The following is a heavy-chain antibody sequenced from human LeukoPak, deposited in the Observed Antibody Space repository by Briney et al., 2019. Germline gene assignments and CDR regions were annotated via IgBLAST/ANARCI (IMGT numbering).Heavy chain of an antibody. CDR1: GFTFDDYA. CDR3: AKDRTMVRGAVDY. D-gene: IGHD3-10*01. Sequence: GRSLRLSCAASGFTFDDYAMHWVRQAPGKGLEWVSGISWNSDSIAYADSVKGRFTISRDNAKNSLYLQMNSLRPEDTALYYCAKDRTMVRGAVDYWGQGTLVPVSS. CDR2: ISWNSDSI. V-gene: IGHV3-9*01. J-gene: IGHJ4*02.